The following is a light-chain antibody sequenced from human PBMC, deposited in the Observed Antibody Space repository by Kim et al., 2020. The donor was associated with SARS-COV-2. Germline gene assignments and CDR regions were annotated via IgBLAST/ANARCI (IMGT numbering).Light chain of an antibody. V-gene: IGLV2-11*01. J-gene: IGLJ3*02. Sequence: QSALTQPRSVSGSPGQSVTISCTGTISDVGGYNYVSWYQHHPGKAPKLMIYDVSKRPSGVPDRFSGSKSGNTASLTISGLQAEDEADYYCCSYAGSFSWVFGGGTQLTVL. CDR1: ISDVGGYNY. CDR3: CSYAGSFSWV. CDR2: DVS.